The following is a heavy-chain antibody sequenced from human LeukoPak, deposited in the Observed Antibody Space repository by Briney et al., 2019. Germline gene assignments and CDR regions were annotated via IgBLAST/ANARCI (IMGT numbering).Heavy chain of an antibody. Sequence: SETLSLTCTVSGGSISSGYYWGWIRQPPGKGLEWIGSIYHSGSTYYNPSLKSRVTISVDTSKNQFSLKLSSVTAADTAVYYCARDGATMVRGSVWFDPWGQGTLVTVSS. D-gene: IGHD3-10*01. J-gene: IGHJ5*02. CDR2: IYHSGST. V-gene: IGHV4-38-2*02. CDR3: ARDGATMVRGSVWFDP. CDR1: GGSISSGYY.